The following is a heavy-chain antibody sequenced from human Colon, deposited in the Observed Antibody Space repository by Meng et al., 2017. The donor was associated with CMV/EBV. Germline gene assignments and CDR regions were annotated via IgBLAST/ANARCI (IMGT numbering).Heavy chain of an antibody. CDR2: IKSDGSET. D-gene: IGHD3-3*01. J-gene: IGHJ6*02. Sequence: GESLKISCAASGFTLSSHWMYWVRQAPGKGLVWVSRIKSDGSETSYGDSVKGRFTISRDNAKNTLYLEMTSLRAEDTAVYYCARDFGLDRTLFGERHYFYGMDVWGQGTTVTVSS. CDR3: ARDFGLDRTLFGERHYFYGMDV. V-gene: IGHV3-74*01. CDR1: GFTLSSHW.